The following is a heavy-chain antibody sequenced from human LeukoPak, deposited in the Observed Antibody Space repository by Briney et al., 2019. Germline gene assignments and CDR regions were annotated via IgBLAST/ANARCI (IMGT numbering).Heavy chain of an antibody. J-gene: IGHJ4*02. CDR1: GFTFSSYS. Sequence: GGSLRLSCAASGFTFSSYSMNWVRQAPGKGLEWVSSISSSSSYIYYADSVKGRFIISRDNAKNSLYLQMNSLRAEDTAVYYCASPSSRSTATYGDYSYWGQGTLVTVSS. V-gene: IGHV3-21*01. CDR2: ISSSSSYI. D-gene: IGHD4-17*01. CDR3: ASPSSRSTATYGDYSY.